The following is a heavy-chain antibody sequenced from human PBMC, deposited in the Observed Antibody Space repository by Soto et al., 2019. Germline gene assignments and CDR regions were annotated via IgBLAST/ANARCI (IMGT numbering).Heavy chain of an antibody. J-gene: IGHJ4*02. CDR3: AKDGFGSRSYHPYYFDY. V-gene: IGHV3-23*01. CDR1: GGKFISYG. D-gene: IGHD3-10*01. Sequence: GGPMRLRCGAAGGKFISYGGSWVSKKTRKGLEWVSAISGSGGSTSYAASVKGRFTISRDNSKNTLYLQMNSLRAEDTAVYYCAKDGFGSRSYHPYYFDYCGQGTRVTVSS. CDR2: ISGSGGST.